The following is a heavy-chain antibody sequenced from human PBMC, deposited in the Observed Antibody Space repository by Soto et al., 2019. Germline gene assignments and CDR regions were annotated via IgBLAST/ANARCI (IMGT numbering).Heavy chain of an antibody. V-gene: IGHV3-9*01. CDR2: INWNSGKV. CDR1: GFKLEDYA. D-gene: IGHD6-19*01. CDR3: AKAGCSDANCHFWALES. Sequence: EMQLVESGGGLVPPGRSLRLSCAGFGFKLEDYAMHWVRQVPGKGLEWVSYINWNSGKVKYADSVKGRFTISRDNAKNSLYLHMTSLKSADTALYYCAKAGCSDANCHFWALESWGQGTLVSVSS. J-gene: IGHJ4*02.